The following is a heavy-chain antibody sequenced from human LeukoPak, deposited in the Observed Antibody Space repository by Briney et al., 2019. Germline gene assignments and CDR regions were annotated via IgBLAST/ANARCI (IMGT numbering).Heavy chain of an antibody. J-gene: IGHJ4*02. D-gene: IGHD3-9*01. CDR2: IYPGDSDT. CDR3: ARLHYYDILTGYYFDY. CDR1: GYSFTSYW. Sequence: GESLKISCKGSGYSFTSYWIGWVRQMPGNGLEWMGIIYPGDSDTRYSPSFQGQVTISADKSISTAYLQWSSLKASDTAMYYCARLHYYDILTGYYFDYWGQGTLVTVSS. V-gene: IGHV5-51*01.